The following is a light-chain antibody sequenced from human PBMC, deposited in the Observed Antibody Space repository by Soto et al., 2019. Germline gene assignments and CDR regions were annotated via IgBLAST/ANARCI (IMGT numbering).Light chain of an antibody. CDR3: QQYYSYPWT. CDR1: QSISSW. CDR2: KAS. V-gene: IGKV1-5*03. J-gene: IGKJ1*01. Sequence: DIQMTQSPSTLSASVGARVTITCRASQSISSWLAWYQQKPGKAPKGLIYKASTLESGAPSRFSGSGSGTEFTLTISSLQPDDFATYYCQQYYSYPWTFGQGTKVETK.